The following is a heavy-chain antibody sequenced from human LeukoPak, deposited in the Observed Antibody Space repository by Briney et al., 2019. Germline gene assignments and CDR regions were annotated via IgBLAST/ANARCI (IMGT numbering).Heavy chain of an antibody. CDR3: ARSPARGYYDLWSGYYTGRYFDY. D-gene: IGHD3-3*01. V-gene: IGHV4-34*01. CDR2: INHSGST. J-gene: IGHJ4*02. Sequence: SETLSLTCAVYGGSFSGYYWSWIRQPPGKGLEWIGEINHSGSTNYNPSLKSRVTISVDTSKNQFSLKLSSVTAADTAVYYCARSPARGYYDLWSGYYTGRYFDYWGQGTLVTVSS. CDR1: GGSFSGYY.